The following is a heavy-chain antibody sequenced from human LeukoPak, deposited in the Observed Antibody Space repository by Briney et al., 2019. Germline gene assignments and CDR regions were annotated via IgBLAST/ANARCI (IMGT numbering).Heavy chain of an antibody. V-gene: IGHV3-30*18. J-gene: IGHJ4*02. CDR2: ISYDGSNK. D-gene: IGHD3-3*01. CDR1: GFTFSNYA. Sequence: PGGSLRLSCAASGFTFSNYAMSWVRQAPGKGLEWVAVISYDGSNKFYADSVKGRFTISRDNSKNTVYLQMNSLRDEDTAVYYCAKSAVTSSLILEDSWGQGTLVTVSS. CDR3: AKSAVTSSLILEDS.